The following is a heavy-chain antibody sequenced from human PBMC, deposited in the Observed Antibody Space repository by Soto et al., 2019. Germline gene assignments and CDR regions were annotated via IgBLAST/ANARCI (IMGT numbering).Heavy chain of an antibody. V-gene: IGHV3-23*01. CDR2: ISGSGGST. CDR1: GFTFSSYA. J-gene: IGHJ4*02. CDR3: HTWIQLWPLQDYFDY. D-gene: IGHD5-18*01. Sequence: PGGSLRLSCAASGFTFSSYAMSWVRQAPGKGLEWVSAISGSGGSTYYADSVKGRFTISRDNSKNTLYLQMNSLRAEDTAVYYCHTWIQLWPLQDYFDYWGQGTLVTVSS.